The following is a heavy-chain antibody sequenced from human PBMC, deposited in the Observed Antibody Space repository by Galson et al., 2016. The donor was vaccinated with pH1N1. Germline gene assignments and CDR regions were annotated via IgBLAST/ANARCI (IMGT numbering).Heavy chain of an antibody. Sequence: SLRLSCAASGFTFNNYWMTWVRQAPGKGLEWVANIKQDGSEKYYVDSVKGRFTISRDNAKNSLYMQMNSLRAEDTAVYCCARAVGAQTAHWGQGTLVTVSS. CDR2: IKQDGSEK. V-gene: IGHV3-7*01. D-gene: IGHD1-26*01. J-gene: IGHJ4*02. CDR3: ARAVGAQTAH. CDR1: GFTFNNYW.